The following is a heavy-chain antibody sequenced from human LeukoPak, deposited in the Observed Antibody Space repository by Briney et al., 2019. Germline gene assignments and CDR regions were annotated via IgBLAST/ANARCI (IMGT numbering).Heavy chain of an antibody. CDR3: ARGIESYGDYGY. D-gene: IGHD4-17*01. CDR1: GGTISGSY. J-gene: IGHJ4*02. V-gene: IGHV4-59*01. Sequence: KPSETLSLTCTVSGGTISGSYWSWIRQPPGKGLEWIAYMYNSGSTNYHPSLKSRVTISIDTSKNQFSLKLRSPTAADTAIYYCARGIESYGDYGYWGQGILVTVSS. CDR2: MYNSGST.